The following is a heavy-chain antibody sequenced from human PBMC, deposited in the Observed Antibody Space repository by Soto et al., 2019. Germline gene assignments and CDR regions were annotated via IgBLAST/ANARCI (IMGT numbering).Heavy chain of an antibody. CDR2: ISSSAVYI. J-gene: IGHJ4*02. CDR3: VRDGLDYYDTERLYFDN. V-gene: IGHV3-21*01. CDR1: GFNFITYS. D-gene: IGHD3-22*01. Sequence: EVQLVESGGGPVRPGGSLKLSCAASGFNFITYSLSWVRQAPGKGLEWVASISSSAVYIDYADSVKGRFTISGDNANNSLYLHMTSLRAEDTATYYCVRDGLDYYDTERLYFDNWGQGTLVTVSS.